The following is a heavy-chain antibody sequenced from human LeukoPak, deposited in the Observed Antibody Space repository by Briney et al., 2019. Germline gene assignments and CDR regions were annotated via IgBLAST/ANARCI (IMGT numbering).Heavy chain of an antibody. J-gene: IGHJ6*04. D-gene: IGHD6-19*01. CDR2: INREGGTI. V-gene: IGHV3-74*01. CDR3: ATTPRSVAGSRIGYYYGMDV. CDR1: GLTFSSYW. Sequence: GGSLRLSGAGSGLTFSSYWLHWVGQAPGKGLVGVSRINREGGTITYADSVKGRFTISRDNAKNTLFLQMHSLRAEDTAVYYCATTPRSVAGSRIGYYYGMDVWGKGTTVTVSS.